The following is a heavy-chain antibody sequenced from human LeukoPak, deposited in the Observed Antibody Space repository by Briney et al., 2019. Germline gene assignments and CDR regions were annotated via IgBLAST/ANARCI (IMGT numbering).Heavy chain of an antibody. Sequence: PGGSLRLSCAASGFTFSSYAVSWVRQAPGKGLEWVLAISGSGGSTYYADSVKGRFTISRDNSKNTLYLQMNSLRAEDTAVYYCAKDLYYYDSSGYYPLFDYWGQGTLVTVSS. J-gene: IGHJ4*02. CDR3: AKDLYYYDSSGYYPLFDY. CDR1: GFTFSSYA. V-gene: IGHV3-23*01. CDR2: ISGSGGST. D-gene: IGHD3-22*01.